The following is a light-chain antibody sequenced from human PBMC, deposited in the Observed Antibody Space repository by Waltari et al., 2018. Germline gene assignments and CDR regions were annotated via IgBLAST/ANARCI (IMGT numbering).Light chain of an antibody. Sequence: DIQMTQSPSSLSASVGDRVTITCQASRDINNYLNWYQQKPGKAPKLLIYDASTFETGVPSRFSGSGSGTDFVFTISSLQPEDIATYYCQHDDGVHPCTFGQGTRLEFE. J-gene: IGKJ2*02. CDR3: QHDDGVHPCT. CDR1: RDINNY. V-gene: IGKV1-33*01. CDR2: DAS.